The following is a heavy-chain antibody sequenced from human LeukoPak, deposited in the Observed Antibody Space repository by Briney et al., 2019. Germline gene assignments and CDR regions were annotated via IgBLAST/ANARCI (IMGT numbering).Heavy chain of an antibody. V-gene: IGHV3-21*01. Sequence: GGSLRLSCAASGFTFSSYSMNWVRQAPGKGLEWVSSISSSSSYIYYADSVKGRFTISRDNAKNSLYLKMNSLRAEDTAVYYCARIRYCSSTSCYPDEYYFDYWGQGTLVTVSS. CDR2: ISSSSSYI. D-gene: IGHD2-2*01. J-gene: IGHJ4*02. CDR3: ARIRYCSSTSCYPDEYYFDY. CDR1: GFTFSSYS.